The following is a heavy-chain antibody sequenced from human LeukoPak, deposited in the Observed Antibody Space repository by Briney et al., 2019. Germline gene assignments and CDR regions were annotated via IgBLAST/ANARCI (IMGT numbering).Heavy chain of an antibody. V-gene: IGHV5-51*01. CDR1: GYSFTNYW. CDR2: IYPGDSKT. J-gene: IGHJ4*02. CDR3: ARQGLFGDYDY. Sequence: GESLKISCKGSGYSFTNYWIGWVRQKPGKGLEWMGIIYPGDSKTKYSPSSQGQVAFSADKSISTAYLQWSSLKDSDTAIYYCARQGLFGDYDYWGQGTLVTVSS. D-gene: IGHD3-10*01.